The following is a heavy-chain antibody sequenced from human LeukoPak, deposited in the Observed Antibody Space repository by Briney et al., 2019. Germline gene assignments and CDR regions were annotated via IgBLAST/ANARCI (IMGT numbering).Heavy chain of an antibody. J-gene: IGHJ3*02. CDR1: GFTFSSYG. CDR3: AKSQNYGGNLSGAFDI. V-gene: IGHV3-30*18. Sequence: GRSLRLSCAASGFTFSSYGMHWVRQAPGKGLEWVAVIWYGGSNKYYADSVKGRFTISRDNSKNTLYLQMNSLRAEDTAVYYCAKSQNYGGNLSGAFDIWGQGTMVTVSS. D-gene: IGHD4-23*01. CDR2: IWYGGSNK.